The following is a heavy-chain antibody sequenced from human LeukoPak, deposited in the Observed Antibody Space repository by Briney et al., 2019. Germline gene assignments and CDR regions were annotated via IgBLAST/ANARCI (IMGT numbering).Heavy chain of an antibody. J-gene: IGHJ5*02. Sequence: SETLSLTCTVSGGSISSSSYYWGWIRQPPGKGLEWIGSIYYSGSTYYNPSLKSRVTISVDTSKNQFSLKLSSVTAADTAVYYCARQGPPPEEDIVVVVAANPAPNWFDPWGQGTLVTVSS. V-gene: IGHV4-39*01. CDR3: ARQGPPPEEDIVVVVAANPAPNWFDP. D-gene: IGHD2-15*01. CDR2: IYYSGST. CDR1: GGSISSSSYY.